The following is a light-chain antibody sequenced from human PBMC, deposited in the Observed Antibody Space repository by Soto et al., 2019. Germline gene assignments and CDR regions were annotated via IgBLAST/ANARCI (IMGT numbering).Light chain of an antibody. V-gene: IGKV1-5*01. CDR1: QSISSW. CDR3: QQYNNYPWT. Sequence: DIQVTQSPSTLSASVGDRVTFTCRASQSISSWLAWYQQKPGRAPKLLIYDASTLESGVPSRFSGCGSGTEFTLTISRLQADDSATYYCQQYNNYPWTFGQGTKVEIK. CDR2: DAS. J-gene: IGKJ1*01.